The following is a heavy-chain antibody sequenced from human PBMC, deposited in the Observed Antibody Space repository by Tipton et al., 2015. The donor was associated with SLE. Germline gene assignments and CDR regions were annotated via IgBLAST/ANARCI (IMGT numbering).Heavy chain of an antibody. D-gene: IGHD6-13*01. CDR1: GGSISSSSYY. V-gene: IGHV4-39*07. CDR2: IYYSGST. Sequence: TLSLTCTVSGGSISSSSYYWGWIRQPPGKGLEWIGYIYYSGSTYYNPSLKSRVTISVDTSKNQFSLKLSSVTAADTAVYYCARPQQLEGDDAFDIWGQGTMVTVS. J-gene: IGHJ3*02. CDR3: ARPQQLEGDDAFDI.